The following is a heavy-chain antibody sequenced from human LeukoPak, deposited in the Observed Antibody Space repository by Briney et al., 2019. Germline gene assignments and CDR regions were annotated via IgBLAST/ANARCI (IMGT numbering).Heavy chain of an antibody. CDR2: IYHSGST. CDR1: GGSITTYY. V-gene: IGHV4-59*08. J-gene: IGHJ4*02. Sequence: SETLSLTCTVSGGSITTYYWSWIRQPPGKGLESIGYIYHSGSTKYNPSLKSRVTISVDTSKNQFSLRLSSVTAADTAVYYCARQLYDSSGYPFDYWGQGTLVTVSS. D-gene: IGHD3-22*01. CDR3: ARQLYDSSGYPFDY.